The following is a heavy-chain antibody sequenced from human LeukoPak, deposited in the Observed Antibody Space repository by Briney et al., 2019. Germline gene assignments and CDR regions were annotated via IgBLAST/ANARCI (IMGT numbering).Heavy chain of an antibody. V-gene: IGHV4-4*07. J-gene: IGHJ6*03. CDR3: ARESIVVVPAAIREDYYYYYMDV. D-gene: IGHD2-2*02. Sequence: SETLSLTCTVSGGSISSYYWSWIRQPAGKGLEWIGRIYTSGSTNYNPSLKSRVTMSVDTSKNQFSLKLSSVTAADTAVYYCARESIVVVPAAIREDYYYYYMDVWGKGATVTVSS. CDR1: GGSISSYY. CDR2: IYTSGST.